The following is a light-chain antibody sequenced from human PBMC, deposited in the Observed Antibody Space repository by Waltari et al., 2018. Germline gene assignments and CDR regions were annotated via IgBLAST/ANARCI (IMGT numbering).Light chain of an antibody. V-gene: IGKV2-30*02. J-gene: IGKJ2*01. CDR3: MQGTHWPYT. CDR2: KVS. Sequence: DVVMTQSPLSLPVTLGQPASISCKSSQSLVHSDGNTYLMWFQQRPGQSPRRLIYKVSTRESGVPDRFSGSESGTDFTLKISRVEAEDVGVYYCMQGTHWPYTIGQGTKLDIK. CDR1: QSLVHSDGNTY.